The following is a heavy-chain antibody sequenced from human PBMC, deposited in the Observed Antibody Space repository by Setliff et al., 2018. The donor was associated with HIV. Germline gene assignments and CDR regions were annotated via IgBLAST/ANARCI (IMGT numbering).Heavy chain of an antibody. Sequence: GASVKVSCKASGYTFTSYYMHWVRQAPGQGLEWMGIINPSGGSTSYAQKFQGRVTMTRDTSNNQISLRLSSVTAADTAMYYCVRDDYGYNGKGFDYWGPGTLVTVSS. D-gene: IGHD4-17*01. CDR1: GYTFTSYY. CDR3: VRDDYGYNGKGFDY. CDR2: INPSGGST. V-gene: IGHV1-46*01. J-gene: IGHJ4*02.